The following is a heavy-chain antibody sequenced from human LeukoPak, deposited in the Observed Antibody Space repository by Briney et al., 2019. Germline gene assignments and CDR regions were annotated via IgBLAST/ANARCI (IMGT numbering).Heavy chain of an antibody. V-gene: IGHV4-34*01. CDR3: ARGRVVVVPAARNWFDP. CDR2: INQSGST. J-gene: IGHJ5*02. Sequence: PSETLSLTCAVYGGSFSGYYWSWIRQPPGKGLEWIGEINQSGSTNYNPSLKSRVTISVDTSKNQFSLKLSSVTAADTAVYYCARGRVVVVPAARNWFDPWGQGTLVTVSS. CDR1: GGSFSGYY. D-gene: IGHD2-2*01.